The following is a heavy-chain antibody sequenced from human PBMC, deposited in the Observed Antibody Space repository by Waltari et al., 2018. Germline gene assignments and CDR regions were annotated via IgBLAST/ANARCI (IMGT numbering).Heavy chain of an antibody. CDR2: INPSGGST. CDR3: AKGLGAKARTKTYGMDV. J-gene: IGHJ6*02. D-gene: IGHD1-26*01. CDR1: GYTFTSYY. V-gene: IGHV1-46*01. Sequence: QVQLVQSGAEVKKPGASVKVSCKASGYTFTSYYMHWVRQAPGQGLEWMGIINPSGGSTSYAQKFQGRVTMTMDTSTSTVYMELNSLRAEDTAVYYCAKGLGAKARTKTYGMDVWGQGTTVTVSS.